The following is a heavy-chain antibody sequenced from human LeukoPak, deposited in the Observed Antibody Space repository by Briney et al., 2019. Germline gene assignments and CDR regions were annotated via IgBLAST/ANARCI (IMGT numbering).Heavy chain of an antibody. D-gene: IGHD2-15*01. CDR2: IYPADSDI. CDR3: ARQEYCSGGSCYTWFDP. V-gene: IGHV5-51*01. CDR1: GYSITSYW. Sequence: GESLKISCKGSGYSITSYWIAWVRQMPGKGLEWMGIIYPADSDIRYSPSFQVQVTISADKSISTAYLQWSSLKASDTAMYYCARQEYCSGGSCYTWFDPWGQGTLVTVSS. J-gene: IGHJ5*02.